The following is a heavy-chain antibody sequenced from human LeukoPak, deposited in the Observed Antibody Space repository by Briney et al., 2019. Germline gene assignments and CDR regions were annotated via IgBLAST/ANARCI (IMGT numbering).Heavy chain of an antibody. V-gene: IGHV4-38-2*02. D-gene: IGHD3-16*01. Sequence: SETLSLTCTVSGYSISSGYYWGWIRQPPGKGLEWIGNIYHSGSTYYNPSLKSRVTISVDTSKNQFSLKLSSVTAADTAVYYCAIYVWGRPGFDYWGQGTLVTVSS. CDR3: AIYVWGRPGFDY. CDR2: IYHSGST. J-gene: IGHJ4*02. CDR1: GYSISSGYY.